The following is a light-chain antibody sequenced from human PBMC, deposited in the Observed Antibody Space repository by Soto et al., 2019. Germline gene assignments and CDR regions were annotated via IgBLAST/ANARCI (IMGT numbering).Light chain of an antibody. CDR1: QSVLYSPNNKNY. CDR2: WAS. Sequence: DIVMTQFPDSLAVSLGERATINCKSSQSVLYSPNNKNYLAWYQQKPGQPPKLLVYWASTRESGVPDRFSGSGSGTDFTLTISSLQAEDVAVYYCQQYVSPPQNFGQGTKVEIK. CDR3: QQYVSPPQN. V-gene: IGKV4-1*01. J-gene: IGKJ1*01.